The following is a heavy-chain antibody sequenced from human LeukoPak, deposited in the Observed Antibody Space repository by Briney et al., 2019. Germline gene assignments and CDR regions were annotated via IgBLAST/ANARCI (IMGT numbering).Heavy chain of an antibody. Sequence: SETLSLTCTVSGGSISSYYWSWIRQPPGKGLEWIGYIYYSGSTYYNPSLKSRVTISVDTSKSQFSLKLSSVTAADTAVYYCATFLAVAGTRFDYWGQGTLVTVSS. D-gene: IGHD6-19*01. V-gene: IGHV4-59*04. CDR3: ATFLAVAGTRFDY. CDR1: GGSISSYY. J-gene: IGHJ4*02. CDR2: IYYSGST.